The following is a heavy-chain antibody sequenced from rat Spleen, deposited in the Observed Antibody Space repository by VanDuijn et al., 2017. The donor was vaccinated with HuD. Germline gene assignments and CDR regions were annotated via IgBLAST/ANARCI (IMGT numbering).Heavy chain of an antibody. CDR2: ISYDGGRT. V-gene: IGHV5-20*01. J-gene: IGHJ1*01. CDR1: GFTFSDYY. CDR3: TRDGATEGIALYYFDY. D-gene: IGHD1-11*01. Sequence: EVQLVESDGGLVQPGRSLKLSCAASGFTFSDYYMAWVRQGPTKGLEWVASISYDGGRTYYRDSVKDRFTISRDNAKSSLYLKMNSLRSEETATYYCTRDGATEGIALYYFDYWGPGTMVTVSS.